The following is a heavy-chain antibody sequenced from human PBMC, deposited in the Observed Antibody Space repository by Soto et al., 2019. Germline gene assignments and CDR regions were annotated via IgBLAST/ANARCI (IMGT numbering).Heavy chain of an antibody. D-gene: IGHD3-22*01. CDR2: ISSSSSYI. J-gene: IGHJ3*02. CDR1: GFTFSSYS. CDR3: ARDDPYYDSSGDAFDI. V-gene: IGHV3-21*01. Sequence: GGSLRLSCAASGFTFSSYSMNWVRQAPGKGLEWVSSISSSSSYIYYADSVKGRFTISRDNAKNSLYLQMNSLRAEDTAVYYCARDDPYYDSSGDAFDIWGQGTMVTVSS.